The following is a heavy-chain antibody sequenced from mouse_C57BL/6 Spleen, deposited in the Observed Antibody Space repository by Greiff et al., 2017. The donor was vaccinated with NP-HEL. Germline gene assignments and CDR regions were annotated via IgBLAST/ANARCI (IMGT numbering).Heavy chain of an antibody. CDR1: GFNIKNTY. J-gene: IGHJ4*01. CDR2: IDPANGNT. Sequence: EVQGVESVAELVRPGASVKLSCTASGFNIKNTYMHWVKQRPEQGLEWIGRIDPANGNTKYAPKFQGKATITADTSSNTAYLQLSSLTSEDTAIYYCAREDYDEGYAMDYWGQGTSVTVSS. D-gene: IGHD2-4*01. CDR3: AREDYDEGYAMDY. V-gene: IGHV14-3*01.